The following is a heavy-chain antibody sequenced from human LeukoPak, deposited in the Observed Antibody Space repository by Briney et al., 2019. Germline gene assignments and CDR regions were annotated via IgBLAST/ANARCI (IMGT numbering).Heavy chain of an antibody. D-gene: IGHD2-2*01. J-gene: IGHJ4*02. Sequence: SETLSLTCTVSGGSISNYFWSWIRQPPGKGLEWIGYIYYRGSTNYNPSLKSRVTISVDTSKNQFSLKLSSVTAADTAVYYCARYQVGADYYFDYWGQGTPGHRLL. CDR2: IYYRGST. V-gene: IGHV4-59*01. CDR3: ARYQVGADYYFDY. CDR1: GGSISNYF.